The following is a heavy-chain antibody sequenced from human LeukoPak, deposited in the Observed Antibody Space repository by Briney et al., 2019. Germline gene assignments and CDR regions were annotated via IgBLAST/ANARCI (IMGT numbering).Heavy chain of an antibody. CDR3: AGVVPAAILPYY. CDR2: ISSSSSTI. V-gene: IGHV3-48*01. Sequence: GSLRLSCAASGFTFSSYSMNWVRQAPGKGLEWVSYISSSSSTIYYADSVKGRFTISRDNAKNSLYLQMNSLRAEDTAVYYCAGVVPAAILPYYWGQGTLVTVSS. CDR1: GFTFSSYS. D-gene: IGHD2-2*01. J-gene: IGHJ4*02.